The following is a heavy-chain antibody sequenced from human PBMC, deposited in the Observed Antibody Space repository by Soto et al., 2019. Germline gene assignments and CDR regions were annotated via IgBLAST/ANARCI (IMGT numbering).Heavy chain of an antibody. Sequence: PGGSLRLSCAASGFAFSNYAMHWVRQAPGKGLEWVSSISTSIDATYYADSVKGRFTISRDDSKHTLYLQMNSLRAEDSAVYYCAKDRTVAARNFDYWGQGTQVTAPQ. V-gene: IGHV3-23*01. CDR1: GFAFSNYA. CDR2: ISTSIDAT. J-gene: IGHJ4*02. D-gene: IGHD6-6*01. CDR3: AKDRTVAARNFDY.